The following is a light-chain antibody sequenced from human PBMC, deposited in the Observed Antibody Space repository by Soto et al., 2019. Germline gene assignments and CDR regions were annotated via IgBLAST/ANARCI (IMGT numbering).Light chain of an antibody. CDR3: QTYDSSLSAVV. V-gene: IGLV1-40*01. CDR1: SSNIGAGYD. J-gene: IGLJ2*01. CDR2: GNY. Sequence: QSVLTQPPSVSGAPGQRVTIYCTGTSSNIGAGYDVHWYKQLPGTAPKLLIYGNYNRPSGVPDRFSGSKSGTSASLAITGLQAEDEADYYCQTYDSSLSAVVFGGGTKLTVL.